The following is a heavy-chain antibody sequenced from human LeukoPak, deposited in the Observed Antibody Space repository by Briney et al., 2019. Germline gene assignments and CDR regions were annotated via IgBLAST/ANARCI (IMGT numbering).Heavy chain of an antibody. CDR3: ARALVPYYDILTGYYKHPIDAFDI. D-gene: IGHD3-9*01. Sequence: SETLSLTCTVSGGSISSYYWTWIRQPAGKGLEWIGRMYASGSINYNPSLKSRVTMSVDTSKNQFSLKLRSVTAADTAMYYCARALVPYYDILTGYYKHPIDAFDIWGQGTMVTVSS. CDR2: MYASGSI. V-gene: IGHV4-4*07. J-gene: IGHJ3*02. CDR1: GGSISSYY.